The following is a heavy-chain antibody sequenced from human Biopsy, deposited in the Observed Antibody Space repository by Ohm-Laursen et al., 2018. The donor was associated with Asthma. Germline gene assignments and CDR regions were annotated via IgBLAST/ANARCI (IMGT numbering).Heavy chain of an antibody. CDR1: GYNFISFA. Sequence: ASVKVSCKASGYNFISFAIHWVRQAPGQRLEWMGWVNAGNGDTKYPQKFQGRVTITRDTSASTAYMELRSLRSEDTATYYCARTYYDFLTGQVKDVFGVWGQGTMVTVSS. D-gene: IGHD3-9*01. CDR3: ARTYYDFLTGQVKDVFGV. J-gene: IGHJ3*01. CDR2: VNAGNGDT. V-gene: IGHV1-3*01.